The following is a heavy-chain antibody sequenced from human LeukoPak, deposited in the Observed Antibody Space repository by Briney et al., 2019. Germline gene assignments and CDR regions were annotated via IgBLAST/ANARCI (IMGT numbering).Heavy chain of an antibody. CDR3: AKGGVGATDVSDY. Sequence: ASVKVSCKASGYTFTSYYMHWVRQAPGQGLEWMGIINLSGGSTSYAQKFQGRVTMSRDTSTSTVYMELSSLRSEDTAVYYCAKGGVGATDVSDYWGQGTLVTVSS. CDR1: GYTFTSYY. V-gene: IGHV1-46*01. D-gene: IGHD1-26*01. CDR2: INLSGGST. J-gene: IGHJ4*02.